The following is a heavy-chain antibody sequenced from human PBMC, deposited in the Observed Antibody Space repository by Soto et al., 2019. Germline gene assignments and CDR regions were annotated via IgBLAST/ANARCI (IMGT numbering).Heavy chain of an antibody. CDR3: ARDPAMIVVVMGGYFDY. Sequence: ESGGGVVQPGRSLRLSCAASGFTFSSYGMHWVRQAPGKGLEWVAVIWYDGSNKYYADPVKGRFTISRDNSKNTLYLQMNSLRAEDTAVYYCARDPAMIVVVMGGYFDYWGQGTLVTVSS. J-gene: IGHJ4*02. CDR2: IWYDGSNK. V-gene: IGHV3-33*01. D-gene: IGHD3-22*01. CDR1: GFTFSSYG.